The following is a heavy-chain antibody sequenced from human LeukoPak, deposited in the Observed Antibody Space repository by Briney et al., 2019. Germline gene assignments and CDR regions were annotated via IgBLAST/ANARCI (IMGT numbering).Heavy chain of an antibody. CDR3: ATHSRSYAFVY. CDR1: GFTFSNAW. J-gene: IGHJ4*02. Sequence: GGPLRLSCAASGFTFSNAWMTWVRQAPGKGLEWVGRIYSKTDGGTTDDAAPVKGRFTISRDDSKNTLFLQMNSLKTEDTAVYYCATHSRSYAFVYWGQGTLVTVSS. V-gene: IGHV3-15*01. CDR2: IYSKTDGGTT. D-gene: IGHD5-18*01.